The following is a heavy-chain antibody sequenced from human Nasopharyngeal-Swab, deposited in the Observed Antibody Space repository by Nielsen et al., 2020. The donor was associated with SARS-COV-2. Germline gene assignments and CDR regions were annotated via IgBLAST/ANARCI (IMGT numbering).Heavy chain of an antibody. V-gene: IGHV3-53*01. CDR1: GFTVSSNY. D-gene: IGHD3-10*01. J-gene: IGHJ4*02. CDR3: ARDLYKVVRGVIGY. CDR2: LYSGGST. Sequence: GESLKISCAASGFTVSSNYMSWVRQAPGKGLEWVSVLYSGGSTYYADSVKGRFTISRDNSKNTLYLQMNSLRAEDTAVYYCARDLYKVVRGVIGYWGQGTLVTVSS.